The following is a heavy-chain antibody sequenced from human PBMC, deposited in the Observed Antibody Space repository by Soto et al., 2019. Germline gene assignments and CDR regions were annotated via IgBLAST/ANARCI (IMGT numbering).Heavy chain of an antibody. CDR2: ISVHNGNT. V-gene: IGHV1-18*01. Sequence: QVQLVQSGAEVKEPGASVKVSCKASGYSFSSHGLSWVRQAPGQGLEWMGWISVHNGNTKYAQKFQDRVTLNRDTSTSTAYRELRSLRSDDTAVYFCTRESGGATHFDYFDYWGQGTLVTVSS. J-gene: IGHJ4*02. CDR1: GYSFSSHG. CDR3: TRESGGATHFDYFDY. D-gene: IGHD3-10*01.